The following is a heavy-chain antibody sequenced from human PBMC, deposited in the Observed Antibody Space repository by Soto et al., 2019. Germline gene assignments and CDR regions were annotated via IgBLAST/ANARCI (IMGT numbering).Heavy chain of an antibody. V-gene: IGHV1-69*01. CDR1: GGTFSSYA. CDR3: ASAAAEWTPYASYYYYGMDV. J-gene: IGHJ6*02. D-gene: IGHD6-25*01. Sequence: QVQLVQSGAEVKKPGSSVKVSCKASGGTFSSYAISWVRQAPGQGLEWMGGIIPIFGTANYAQKFQGRVTIIADESTSTAYMELSSMRSEDTAVYYCASAAAEWTPYASYYYYGMDVWGQGTTVTVSS. CDR2: IIPIFGTA.